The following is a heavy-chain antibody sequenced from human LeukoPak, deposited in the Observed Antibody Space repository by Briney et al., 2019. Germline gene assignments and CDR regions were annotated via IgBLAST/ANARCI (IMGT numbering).Heavy chain of an antibody. Sequence: SVKVSCKASGGTFSSYAISWVRQAPGQGLDWMGGVIPISGTANYAQKFQGRVTITTDESTSTAYMELSSLRSEDTAVYYCARGDSSGWYYFDYWGQGTLVTVSS. D-gene: IGHD6-19*01. J-gene: IGHJ4*02. CDR1: GGTFSSYA. V-gene: IGHV1-69*05. CDR2: VIPISGTA. CDR3: ARGDSSGWYYFDY.